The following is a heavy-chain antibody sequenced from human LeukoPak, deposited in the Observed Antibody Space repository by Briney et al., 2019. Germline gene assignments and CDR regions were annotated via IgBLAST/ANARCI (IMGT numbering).Heavy chain of an antibody. V-gene: IGHV3-11*04. D-gene: IGHD2-2*01. Sequence: GGSLRLSCAASGFTFSDYYMSWIRQAPGKGLEWVSYISSSGSTIYYADSVKGRFTISRDNAKNPLYLQMNSLRAEDTAVYYCARRLVPAASGLDYMDVWGKGTTVTVSS. CDR2: ISSSGSTI. J-gene: IGHJ6*03. CDR3: ARRLVPAASGLDYMDV. CDR1: GFTFSDYY.